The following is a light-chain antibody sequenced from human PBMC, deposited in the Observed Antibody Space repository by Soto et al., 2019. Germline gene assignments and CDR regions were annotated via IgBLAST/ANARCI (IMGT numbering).Light chain of an antibody. CDR1: QNIGNN. CDR3: QQYAGSPRT. V-gene: IGKV3-20*01. Sequence: EIVLTQSPGTLSLSPGDIATLSCRASQNIGNNLAWYQQSPGQAPRLLISDASNRAADIPDRFSGSGSGTDFTLTINRLEPEDFAVYYCQQYAGSPRTFGQGTKVDIK. J-gene: IGKJ1*01. CDR2: DAS.